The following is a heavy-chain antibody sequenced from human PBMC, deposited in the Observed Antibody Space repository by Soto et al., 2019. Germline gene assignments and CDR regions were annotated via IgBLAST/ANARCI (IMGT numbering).Heavy chain of an antibody. Sequence: GGSLRLSCAASGFTFSSYAMSWVRQAPGKGLEWVSAISGSGGSTYYADSVKGRFTISRDNSNNTLYLQMNSLRAEDTAVYYCAKAGRALSGSYYFDYWGQGTLVTVSS. CDR2: ISGSGGST. CDR3: AKAGRALSGSYYFDY. J-gene: IGHJ4*02. D-gene: IGHD1-26*01. V-gene: IGHV3-23*01. CDR1: GFTFSSYA.